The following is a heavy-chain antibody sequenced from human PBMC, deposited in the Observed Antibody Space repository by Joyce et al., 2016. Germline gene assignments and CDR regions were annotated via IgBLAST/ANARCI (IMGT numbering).Heavy chain of an antibody. CDR2: IYHSGNT. Sequence: QLLLQESGPGLVKTSQTLSLTCAVSGDSFTTGGYAWNWFRQPPGKGLEWIGDIYHSGNTHCTPSLQSRVTISLDRSKSQFSLKLSSVTAADTAVYYCARAPRGPGYFDSWGQGTLVTVSS. J-gene: IGHJ4*02. D-gene: IGHD3-10*01. CDR1: GDSFTTGGYA. V-gene: IGHV4-30-2*01. CDR3: ARAPRGPGYFDS.